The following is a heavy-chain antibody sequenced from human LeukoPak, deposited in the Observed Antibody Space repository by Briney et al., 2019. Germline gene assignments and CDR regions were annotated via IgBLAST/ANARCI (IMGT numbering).Heavy chain of an antibody. CDR2: IVVGSGNT. D-gene: IGHD3-3*01. V-gene: IGHV1-58*02. CDR1: GFTFTSSA. Sequence: GASVKVTCKASGFTFTSSAMQWMRQARGQRLEWIGWIVVGSGNTNYAQKFQERVTITRDMSTSTAYMELSSLRSEDTAVYYCAADFWSGYSPPYGMDVWGQGTTVTVSS. CDR3: AADFWSGYSPPYGMDV. J-gene: IGHJ6*02.